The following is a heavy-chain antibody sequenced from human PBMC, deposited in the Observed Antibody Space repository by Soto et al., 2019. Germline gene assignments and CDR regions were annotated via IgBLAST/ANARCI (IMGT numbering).Heavy chain of an antibody. CDR1: GYTFTSYY. V-gene: IGHV1-46*01. CDR3: ARGIAPYYFDY. J-gene: IGHJ4*02. Sequence: ASVKVSCKASGYTFTSYYMHWVRQAPGQGLEWMGMIKPTGGSTSCAQKFQGRVTMTRDTSTSTAYMELSSLRSEDTAVYYCARGIAPYYFDYWGQGTLVTVSS. D-gene: IGHD6-13*01. CDR2: IKPTGGST.